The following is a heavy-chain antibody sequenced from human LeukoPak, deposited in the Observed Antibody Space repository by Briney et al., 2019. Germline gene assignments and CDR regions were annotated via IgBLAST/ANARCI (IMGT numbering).Heavy chain of an antibody. D-gene: IGHD1-26*01. CDR2: ISSSSSYI. V-gene: IGHV3-21*01. CDR1: GFTFSSYS. CDR3: ARDRSVGATGAQASDY. Sequence: PGGSLRLSCAASGFTFSSYSMNWVRQAPGKGLEWVSSISSSSSYIYYADSVKGRFTISRDNANNSLYLQMNSLRAEDTAVYYCARDRSVGATGAQASDYWGQGTLVTVSS. J-gene: IGHJ4*02.